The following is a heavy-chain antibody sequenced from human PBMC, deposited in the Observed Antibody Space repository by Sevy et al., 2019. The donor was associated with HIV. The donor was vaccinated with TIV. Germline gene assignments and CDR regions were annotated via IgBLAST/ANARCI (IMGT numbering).Heavy chain of an antibody. CDR1: GYTLTELS. J-gene: IGHJ4*02. CDR2: FDPEDGET. V-gene: IGHV1-24*01. CDR3: ATEAITMVRGVIITSPFDY. Sequence: ASVKVSCKVSGYTLTELSMHWMRQAPGKGLEWMGGFDPEDGETIYAQKFQGRVTMTEDTSTDTAYMELSSLRSEDTAVYYCATEAITMVRGVIITSPFDYWGQGTLLTVSS. D-gene: IGHD3-10*01.